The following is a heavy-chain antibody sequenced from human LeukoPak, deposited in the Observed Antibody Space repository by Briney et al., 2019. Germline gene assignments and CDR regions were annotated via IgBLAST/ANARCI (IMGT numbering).Heavy chain of an antibody. CDR2: ISWNSGSV. CDR3: AKGGDSVLYYFDY. J-gene: IGHJ4*02. Sequence: GGSLRLSCAASGFTFSSYGMHWVRQAPGKGLEWVSSISWNSGSVDYADSVKGRFTISRDNAKNSLYLQMNSLRAEDTALYYCAKGGDSVLYYFDYWGQGTLVTISS. V-gene: IGHV3-9*01. CDR1: GFTFSSYG. D-gene: IGHD3-16*01.